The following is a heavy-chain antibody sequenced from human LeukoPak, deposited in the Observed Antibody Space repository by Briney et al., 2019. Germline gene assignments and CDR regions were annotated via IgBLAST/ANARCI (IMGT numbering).Heavy chain of an antibody. CDR2: TYYRSKWYN. D-gene: IGHD1-26*01. V-gene: IGHV6-1*01. Sequence: SQTLSLTCAISGDSVSSNSAAWNWIRQSPSRGLEWLGRTYYRSKWYNDYAVSVKSRITINPDTSKNQFSLQLNSVAPEDTAVYYCARDRSRSYEGEDWLDPWGQGTLVTVSS. J-gene: IGHJ5*02. CDR3: ARDRSRSYEGEDWLDP. CDR1: GDSVSSNSAA.